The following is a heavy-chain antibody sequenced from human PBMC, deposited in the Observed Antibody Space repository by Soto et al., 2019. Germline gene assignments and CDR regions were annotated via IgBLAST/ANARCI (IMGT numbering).Heavy chain of an antibody. CDR1: GLTFRDHW. J-gene: IGHJ1*01. D-gene: IGHD2-2*01. V-gene: IGHV3-7*05. CDR2: IKEDGSQK. Sequence: GGPLRLPCVAAGLTFRDHWMTRVRQAPGKGLEWVANIKEDGSQKYYVDSVKGRFTISRDNAANSLYLQLKYLGAEDTAVYYCATYCSSPSCRSYWGQGTLVTVSS. CDR3: ATYCSSPSCRSY.